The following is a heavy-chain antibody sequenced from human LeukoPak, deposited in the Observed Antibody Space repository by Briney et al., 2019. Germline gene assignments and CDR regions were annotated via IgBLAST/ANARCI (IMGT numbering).Heavy chain of an antibody. Sequence: GASVKVSCKASGYTFTSSGISWGRQAPGQGLEWMGWISTYTGYSKYAQNLQGRVTMTADTSTSTAYMELSSLRSDDTAVYYCAKNSSGGYSDYWGQGTLVTVSS. J-gene: IGHJ4*02. CDR2: ISTYTGYS. CDR3: AKNSSGGYSDY. V-gene: IGHV1-18*01. CDR1: GYTFTSSG. D-gene: IGHD6-19*01.